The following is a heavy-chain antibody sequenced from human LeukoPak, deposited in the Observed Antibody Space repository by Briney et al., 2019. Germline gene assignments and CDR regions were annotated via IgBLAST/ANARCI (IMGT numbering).Heavy chain of an antibody. D-gene: IGHD4-17*01. Sequence: SVKVSCKASGGTFSSYAISWVRQAPGQGLEWMGGIIPIFGTANYAQKFQGRVTMTTDTSTSTAYMELRSLRSDDTAVYYCARVRDYGDYGDAFDIWGQGTMVTVSS. CDR1: GGTFSSYA. CDR2: IIPIFGTA. J-gene: IGHJ3*02. V-gene: IGHV1-69*05. CDR3: ARVRDYGDYGDAFDI.